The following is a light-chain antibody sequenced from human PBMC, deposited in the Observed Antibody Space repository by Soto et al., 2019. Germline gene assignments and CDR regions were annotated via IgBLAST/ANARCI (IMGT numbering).Light chain of an antibody. CDR2: AAS. J-gene: IGKJ3*01. CDR3: QQYNNWSPIT. CDR1: QSVSGN. Sequence: EIVMTQSPATLSVSPGERATLSCRASQSVSGNLAWYQQKPGQAPRLLIYAASTRATGIPARFSGSGSGTEFTITIRSLQSEDFAVYYCQQYNNWSPITFGPGTKVDIK. V-gene: IGKV3-15*01.